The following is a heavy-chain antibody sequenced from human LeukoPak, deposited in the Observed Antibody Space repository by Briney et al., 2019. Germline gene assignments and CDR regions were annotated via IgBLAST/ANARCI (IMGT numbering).Heavy chain of an antibody. CDR2: ISAYNGNT. CDR3: ARAGNYDFWSGYFATEFDY. J-gene: IGHJ4*02. Sequence: ASVKVSCKASSYTFTSYGISWVRQAPGQGLEWMGWISAYNGNTNYAQKLQGRVTMTTDTSTSTAYMELRSLRSDDTAVYYCARAGNYDFWSGYFATEFDYWGQGTLVTVSS. D-gene: IGHD3-3*01. CDR1: SYTFTSYG. V-gene: IGHV1-18*01.